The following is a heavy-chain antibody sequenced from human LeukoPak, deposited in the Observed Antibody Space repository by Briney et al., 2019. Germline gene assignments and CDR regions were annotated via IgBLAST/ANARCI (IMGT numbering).Heavy chain of an antibody. V-gene: IGHV3-30-3*01. CDR1: GFTFSSYA. J-gene: IGHJ4*02. D-gene: IGHD3-10*01. Sequence: GGSLSLSCAASGFTFSSYALHWVRQAPAKGRAGVAVISYDGSNKYYADSVKGRFTISRDNSKNTLYLQMNSLRAEDTAVYYCARDLALVRVPEFDYWGQGTLGTVSS. CDR2: ISYDGSNK. CDR3: ARDLALVRVPEFDY.